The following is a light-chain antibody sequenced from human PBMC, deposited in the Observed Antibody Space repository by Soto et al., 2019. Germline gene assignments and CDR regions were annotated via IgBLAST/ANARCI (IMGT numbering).Light chain of an antibody. CDR3: LPHNSYPLT. CDR2: KAY. V-gene: IGKV1-5*03. J-gene: IGKJ1*01. Sequence: DIDLTQPTTTLSGSPGPTSTTTPRASQTISSCLACYQQKPGNDPKLLIYKAYTLKSGVTSRFSGSGSGTEFTLTISSMQPEDLANYYCLPHNSYPLTVGKGTQVDIK. CDR1: QTISSC.